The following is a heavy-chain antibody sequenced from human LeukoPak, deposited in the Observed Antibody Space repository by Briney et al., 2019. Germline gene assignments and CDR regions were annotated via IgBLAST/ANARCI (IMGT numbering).Heavy chain of an antibody. CDR3: ARDGNYGDYAVAFDY. Sequence: GRSLRLSCAASGFTFSSYAMHWVRQAPGKGLEWVAVISYDGSNKYYADSVKGRFTISRDNSKNTLYLQMNSLRAEGTAVYYCARDGNYGDYAVAFDYWGQGTLVTVSS. J-gene: IGHJ4*02. CDR2: ISYDGSNK. CDR1: GFTFSSYA. D-gene: IGHD4-17*01. V-gene: IGHV3-30*04.